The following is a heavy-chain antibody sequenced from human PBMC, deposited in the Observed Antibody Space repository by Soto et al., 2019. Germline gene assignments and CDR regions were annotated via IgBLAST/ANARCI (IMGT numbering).Heavy chain of an antibody. CDR2: IYHSGST. CDR3: ARGMTTVTTLDY. CDR1: GGSISSGGYS. J-gene: IGHJ4*02. V-gene: IGHV4-30-2*01. D-gene: IGHD4-4*01. Sequence: QLQLQESGSGLVKPSQTLTLSCAVSGGSISSGGYSWSWIRQPPGKGLEWIGYIYHSGSTYYNPSLKSRITISIDRSKNQLSLKLSSVTAPDTAVYYCARGMTTVTTLDYWGQGTLVTVSS.